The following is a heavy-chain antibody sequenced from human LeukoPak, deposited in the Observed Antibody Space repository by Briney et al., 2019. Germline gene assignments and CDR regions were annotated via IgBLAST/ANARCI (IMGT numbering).Heavy chain of an antibody. D-gene: IGHD2-2*01. CDR3: ARRDQLLTFDY. V-gene: IGHV4-39*07. CDR1: GDSIRSSSYY. J-gene: IGHJ4*02. Sequence: SETLSLTCTVSGDSIRSSSYYWGWIRQPPGKGLEWIGSVFYSGSTYYNPSLKSRLTMLVDTSKNQFSLKLSSVTAADTAVYYCARRDQLLTFDYWGQGTLVTVSS. CDR2: VFYSGST.